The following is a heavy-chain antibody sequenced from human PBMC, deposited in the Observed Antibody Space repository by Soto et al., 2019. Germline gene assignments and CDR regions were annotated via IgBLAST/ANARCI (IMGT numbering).Heavy chain of an antibody. CDR1: GGSISSYY. CDR2: IYYSGST. Sequence: QVQLQESGPGLVKPSETLSLTCTVSGGSISSYYWSWLRQPPGKGLEWIGYIYYSGSTNYNPSLKSRVTISVDTSKNQFSLKLSSVTAADTAVYYCARVTTVTPFFDYWGQGTLVTVSS. J-gene: IGHJ4*02. V-gene: IGHV4-59*01. CDR3: ARVTTVTPFFDY. D-gene: IGHD4-17*01.